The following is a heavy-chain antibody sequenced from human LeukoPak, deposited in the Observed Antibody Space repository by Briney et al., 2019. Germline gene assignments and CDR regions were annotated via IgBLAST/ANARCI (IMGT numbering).Heavy chain of an antibody. D-gene: IGHD1-26*01. J-gene: IGHJ4*02. CDR1: GFTFSRYN. CDR2: ISTSSLYI. V-gene: IGHV3-21*01. Sequence: GGSLRLSCAASGFTFSRYNMNWVRQAPGKGLEWVSSISTSSLYIYYAGSVKGRFTISRDNAKNSLYLQMNSLRAEDTAVYYCASEHSGNYYRPFDYWGQGTLVTVSS. CDR3: ASEHSGNYYRPFDY.